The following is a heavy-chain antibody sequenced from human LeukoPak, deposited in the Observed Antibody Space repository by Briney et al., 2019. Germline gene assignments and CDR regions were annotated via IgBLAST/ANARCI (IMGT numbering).Heavy chain of an antibody. CDR2: ISSSGSTL. Sequence: GGSLRLSCAASGFTFSSYEMNWVRQAPGKGLEWVSYISSSGSTLYYADSVKGRFTISRDNAKNSLYLQMNSLRAEDTAVYYCASSRMTTDDGIDYWGQGTLVTVSS. D-gene: IGHD4-17*01. J-gene: IGHJ4*02. V-gene: IGHV3-48*03. CDR3: ASSRMTTDDGIDY. CDR1: GFTFSSYE.